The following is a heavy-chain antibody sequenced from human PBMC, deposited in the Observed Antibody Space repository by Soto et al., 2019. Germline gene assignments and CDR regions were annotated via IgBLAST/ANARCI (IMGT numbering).Heavy chain of an antibody. CDR2: INEDGSEK. CDR3: ARTGWPQSSYYFDY. CDR1: GFRFSLFW. V-gene: IGHV3-7*03. Sequence: GGSLRLSCAASGFRFSLFWMSWVRQTPGKGLEWVANINEDGSEKFFADSVKGRFTISRDNAKNSLSLQMNSLTAGDTAVYYCARTGWPQSSYYFDYWGQGTLVTVYS. D-gene: IGHD3-16*01. J-gene: IGHJ4*02.